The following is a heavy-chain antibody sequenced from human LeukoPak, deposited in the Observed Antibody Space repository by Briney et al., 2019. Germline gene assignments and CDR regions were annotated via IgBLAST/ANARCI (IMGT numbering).Heavy chain of an antibody. Sequence: GGSLRLSCAASGFTFSSYGMHWVRQAPGKGLEWVAVIWYGGSNKYYANSVKGRFTISRDNSKNTLYLQMNSLRAEDTAVYYCAKGYYDSSGYYYPGDAFDIWGQGTMVTVSS. CDR3: AKGYYDSSGYYYPGDAFDI. CDR2: IWYGGSNK. CDR1: GFTFSSYG. D-gene: IGHD3-22*01. J-gene: IGHJ3*02. V-gene: IGHV3-33*06.